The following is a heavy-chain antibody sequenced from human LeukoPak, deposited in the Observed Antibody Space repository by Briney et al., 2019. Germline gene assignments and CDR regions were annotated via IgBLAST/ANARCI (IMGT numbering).Heavy chain of an antibody. Sequence: SETLSLTCAVYGGSFSGYYWSWIRQPPGKGLEWIGEINHSGSTNYNPSLKSRVTISVDTSKNQFSLKLSSVTAADTAVCYCARLTGSWFDPWGQGTLVTVSS. CDR1: GGSFSGYY. J-gene: IGHJ5*02. CDR3: ARLTGSWFDP. V-gene: IGHV4-34*01. D-gene: IGHD3-10*01. CDR2: INHSGST.